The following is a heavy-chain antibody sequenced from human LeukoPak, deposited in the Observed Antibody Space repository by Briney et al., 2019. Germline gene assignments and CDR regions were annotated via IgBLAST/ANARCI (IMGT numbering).Heavy chain of an antibody. CDR3: ARDIYGMDV. Sequence: GRSLRLSCAASGFTFSSYAMHWVRQAPGKGLEWVAVISYDGSNKYYADSVKGRFTISRDNPKNTLYLQMNSLRAEDTAVYYCARDIYGMDVWGQGTTVTVSS. V-gene: IGHV3-30*04. CDR1: GFTFSSYA. J-gene: IGHJ6*02. CDR2: ISYDGSNK.